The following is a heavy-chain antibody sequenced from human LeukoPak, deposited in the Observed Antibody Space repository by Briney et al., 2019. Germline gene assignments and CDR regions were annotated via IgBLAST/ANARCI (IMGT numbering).Heavy chain of an antibody. V-gene: IGHV3-30*18. CDR3: AKRGDSGSYLDY. CDR1: GFTFSSYW. Sequence: GGSLRLSCAASGFTFSSYWMSWVRQAPGKGLEWVAVISYDGSNKYYADSVKGRFTISRDNSKNTLYLQMNSLRAEDTAVYYCAKRGDSGSYLDYWGQGTLVTVSS. D-gene: IGHD1-26*01. CDR2: ISYDGSNK. J-gene: IGHJ4*02.